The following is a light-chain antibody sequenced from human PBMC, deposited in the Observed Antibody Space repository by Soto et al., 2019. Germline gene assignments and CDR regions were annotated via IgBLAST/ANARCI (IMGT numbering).Light chain of an antibody. J-gene: IGKJ4*01. CDR3: QQLYSSPLT. CDR2: AAS. Sequence: DIQLTQSPSFLSASVGDRVTITCRASQGISTYLAWYQQNPGKAPKLLIYAASTLQSGVPSRFSGSGSGTDFTLTISRLQPEDFATYYCQQLYSSPLTFGGGTKVEIK. CDR1: QGISTY. V-gene: IGKV1-9*01.